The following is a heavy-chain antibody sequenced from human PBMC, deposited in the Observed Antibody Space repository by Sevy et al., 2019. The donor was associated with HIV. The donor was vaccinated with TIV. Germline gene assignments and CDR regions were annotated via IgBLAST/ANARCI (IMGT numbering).Heavy chain of an antibody. CDR2: ISASGGST. CDR1: GFTFRSSV. V-gene: IGHV3-23*01. Sequence: GGSLRLSCAASGFTFRSSVMTWVRQAPGKGLEWVSSISASGGSTYYADSVKGRFTISRDNSMNIVDLEMNSLRSEDTATYFCARETRSGYFPWGQGTLVTVSS. J-gene: IGHJ4*02. D-gene: IGHD3-3*01. CDR3: ARETRSGYFP.